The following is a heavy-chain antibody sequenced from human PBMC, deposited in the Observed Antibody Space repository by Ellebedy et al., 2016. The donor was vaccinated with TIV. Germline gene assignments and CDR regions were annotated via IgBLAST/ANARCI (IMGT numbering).Heavy chain of an antibody. CDR3: AKGDEFWSGYSPSYYYYMDV. CDR2: ITGSGDST. Sequence: GESLKISXVDYGFTFSNYAMNWVRQAPGKGLEWVSAITGSGDSTYYADSVKGRFTISRDNSKNTLFLQMHTLRAEDTALYYCAKGDEFWSGYSPSYYYYMDVWGKGTTVTVSS. CDR1: GFTFSNYA. D-gene: IGHD3-3*01. V-gene: IGHV3-23*01. J-gene: IGHJ6*03.